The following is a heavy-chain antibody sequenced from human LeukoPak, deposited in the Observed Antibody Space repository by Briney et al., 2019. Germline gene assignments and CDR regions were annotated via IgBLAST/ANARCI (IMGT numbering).Heavy chain of an antibody. J-gene: IGHJ4*02. V-gene: IGHV3-23*01. CDR1: GFTVSSNY. D-gene: IGHD2-2*01. CDR3: AKANVGYCSSTSCSVFDY. CDR2: ISGSGGST. Sequence: GGSLRLSCAASGFTVSSNYMSWFRQAPGKGLEWVSAISGSGGSTYYADSVKGRFTISRDNSKNTLYLQMNSLRAGDTAVYYCAKANVGYCSSTSCSVFDYWGQGTLVTVSS.